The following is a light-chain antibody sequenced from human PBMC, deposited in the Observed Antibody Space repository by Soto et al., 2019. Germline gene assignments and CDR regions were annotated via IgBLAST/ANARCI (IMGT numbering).Light chain of an antibody. CDR3: QQYYTTPLT. Sequence: DIVMTQSPDSLAVSLGERATINCRSSQTLLYSANNKKYLAWYQQKPGQPPKLLIYWASTRQSGVPDRFSGSGSAADFTLTISSLQAEDVAIYYCQQYYTTPLTFGGGTKVELK. CDR2: WAS. V-gene: IGKV4-1*01. CDR1: QTLLYSANNKKY. J-gene: IGKJ4*01.